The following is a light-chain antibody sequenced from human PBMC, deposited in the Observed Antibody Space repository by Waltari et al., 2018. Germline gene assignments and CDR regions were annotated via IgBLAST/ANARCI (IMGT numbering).Light chain of an antibody. Sequence: QLVLTQSPSASASLGASVKLTCTLSSGHSTNVIAWLQKRPERGPRYLMKVNSDGSHNKGDEIPDRFSGSSSGAEHYLTISRLQSEDEADYYCQTGGHGTWVFGGGTKLTVL. CDR3: QTGGHGTWV. CDR1: SGHSTNV. V-gene: IGLV4-69*01. CDR2: VNSDGSH. J-gene: IGLJ3*02.